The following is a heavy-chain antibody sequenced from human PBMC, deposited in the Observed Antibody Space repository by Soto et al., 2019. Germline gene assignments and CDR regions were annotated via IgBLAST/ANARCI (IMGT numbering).Heavy chain of an antibody. CDR1: GFTFSTYA. CDR3: AKEYNIMTGSAFDV. CDR2: LDVTGERT. D-gene: IGHD3-9*01. Sequence: GGSLRLSCAASGFTFSTYAMSWVRQAPGKGLEWVSTLDVTGERTYYADSVKGRFTISRDNSKNTLYLQMNSLRADDTAVYYCAKEYNIMTGSAFDVWGQGTMVTVSS. J-gene: IGHJ3*01. V-gene: IGHV3-23*01.